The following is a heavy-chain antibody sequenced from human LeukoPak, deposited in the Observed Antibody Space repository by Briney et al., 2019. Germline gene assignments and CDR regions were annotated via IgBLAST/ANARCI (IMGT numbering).Heavy chain of an antibody. D-gene: IGHD2-2*01. CDR1: GYTFINYG. V-gene: IGHV1-46*01. J-gene: IGHJ4*02. CDR2: INPSGGST. CDR3: ARAYCSSTSCSRFDY. Sequence: ASVKVSCKASGYTFINYGISWVRQAPGQGLEWMGIINPSGGSTSYAQKFQGRVTMTRDMSTSTVYMELSSLRSEDTAVYYCARAYCSSTSCSRFDYWGQGTLVTVSS.